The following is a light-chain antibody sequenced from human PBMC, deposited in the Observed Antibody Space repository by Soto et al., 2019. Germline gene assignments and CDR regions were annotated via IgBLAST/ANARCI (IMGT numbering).Light chain of an antibody. CDR3: QQYGSSPLT. CDR1: QSVSSSY. J-gene: IGKJ3*01. Sequence: EIVLTQSPGTLSLSPGERATLSCRASQSVSSSYLAWYQQKPGQAPRLLIYGASSRATGIPDRFSGSGSGTDFTLTIRRLELEDFAVYYCQQYGSSPLTFGPGTKVDIK. V-gene: IGKV3-20*01. CDR2: GAS.